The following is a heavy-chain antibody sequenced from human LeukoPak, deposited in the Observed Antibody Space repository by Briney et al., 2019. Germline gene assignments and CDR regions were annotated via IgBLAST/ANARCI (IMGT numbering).Heavy chain of an antibody. D-gene: IGHD3-16*01. V-gene: IGHV1-2*02. Sequence: ASVKVPCKASGYTFTGYYMHWVRQAPGQGLEWMGWINPNSGGTYYAQKFQGRVTMTRDTSISTAYMELSRLRSDDTAVYYCASGGAPGYWGQGTLVTVSS. J-gene: IGHJ4*02. CDR3: ASGGAPGY. CDR1: GYTFTGYY. CDR2: INPNSGGT.